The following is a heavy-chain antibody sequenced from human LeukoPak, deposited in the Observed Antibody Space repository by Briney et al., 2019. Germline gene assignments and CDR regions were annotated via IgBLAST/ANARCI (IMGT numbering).Heavy chain of an antibody. CDR3: AKDLRTSGYYPYYFDY. CDR2: VGSNK. D-gene: IGHD3-22*01. CDR1: GFTFSSYA. V-gene: IGHV3-30*18. J-gene: IGHJ4*02. Sequence: PGGCLRLSCAASGFTFSSYAMHWVRQAPGKGLEWVAVVGSNKYYADSVKGRFTISRDNSKNTLFLQMNSLRAEDTAVYYCAKDLRTSGYYPYYFDYWGQGTLVTVSS.